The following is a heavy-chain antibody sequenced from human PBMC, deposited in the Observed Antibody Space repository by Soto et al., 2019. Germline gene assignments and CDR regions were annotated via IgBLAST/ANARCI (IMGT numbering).Heavy chain of an antibody. J-gene: IGHJ4*02. V-gene: IGHV4-39*01. CDR3: ARADHVAYKLGYFPY. CDR1: GGSISSSSYY. CDR2: IYYSGST. Sequence: SETLSLTCTVSGGSISSSSYYWGWIRQPPGKGLEWIGSIYYSGSTFYNPSLKSRVTISVDTSKNQFSLKLSSGTAVDTAVYYCARADHVAYKLGYFPYWGQGTLVTVSS. D-gene: IGHD1-26*01.